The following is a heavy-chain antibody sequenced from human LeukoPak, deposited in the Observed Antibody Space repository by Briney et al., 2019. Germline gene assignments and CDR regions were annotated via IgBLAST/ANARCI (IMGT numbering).Heavy chain of an antibody. D-gene: IGHD1-26*01. Sequence: EASVKVSCKASGGTFSSYAISWVRQAPGQGLEWMGGIIPIFGTANYAQKFQGRVTITADESTSTAYMELSSLRSEDTAVYYCARDPYSGSYGNYYYYFMDVWGKGTTVTISS. CDR3: ARDPYSGSYGNYYYYFMDV. V-gene: IGHV1-69*01. CDR1: GGTFSSYA. J-gene: IGHJ6*03. CDR2: IIPIFGTA.